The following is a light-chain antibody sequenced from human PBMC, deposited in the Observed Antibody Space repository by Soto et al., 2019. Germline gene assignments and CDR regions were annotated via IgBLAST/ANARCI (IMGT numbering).Light chain of an antibody. Sequence: EIVLTQSPGTLSVSPGERVTLSCRASQSVTNIFLAWYQQKPGQAPRLLIYDTSIRATGIPDRFSGSGSGTDFTLTISELEPEDFAVYYWHQTESSWTFCQGIKVEIK. J-gene: IGKJ1*01. CDR2: DTS. CDR3: HQTESSWT. V-gene: IGKV3-20*01. CDR1: QSVTNIF.